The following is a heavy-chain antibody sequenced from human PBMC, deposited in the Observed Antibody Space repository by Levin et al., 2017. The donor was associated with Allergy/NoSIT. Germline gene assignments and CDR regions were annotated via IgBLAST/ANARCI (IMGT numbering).Heavy chain of an antibody. CDR2: INWNGGDT. CDR3: AKETGKTAAGAYYFDY. CDR1: GFTFNNYG. D-gene: IGHD6-13*01. Sequence: SCAASGFTFNNYGMTWVRQAPGKGLEWVSGINWNGGDTRYGDAVKGRFTISRDNAKNLLYVEMNSLRAEDTALYYCAKETGKTAAGAYYFDYWGQGVPVTVSS. V-gene: IGHV3-20*04. J-gene: IGHJ4*02.